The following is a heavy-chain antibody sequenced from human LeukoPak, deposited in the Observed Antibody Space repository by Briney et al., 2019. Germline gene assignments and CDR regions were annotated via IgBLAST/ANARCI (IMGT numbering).Heavy chain of an antibody. CDR2: ISSSSSYI. V-gene: IGHV3-21*01. CDR3: ARDRDCGGDCYTFDY. J-gene: IGHJ4*02. D-gene: IGHD2-21*02. Sequence: PGGSLRLSCTASGFTFSSYSMNWVRQAPGKGLEWVSSISSSSSYIYYADSVKGRFTISRDNAKNSLYLQMNSLRAEDTAVYYCARDRDCGGDCYTFDYWGQGTLVTVSS. CDR1: GFTFSSYS.